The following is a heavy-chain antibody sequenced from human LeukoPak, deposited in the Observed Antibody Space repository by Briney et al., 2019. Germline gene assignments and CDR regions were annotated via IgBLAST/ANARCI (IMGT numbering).Heavy chain of an antibody. Sequence: PSETLSLTCTVSGGSISSSSYYWGWIRQPPGKGLEWIGSIYYSGSTYYNPSLKSRVTISVDTSKNQFSLKLSSVTAADTAVYYCASPREGGMYYMDVWGKGTTVTISS. J-gene: IGHJ6*03. CDR3: ASPREGGMYYMDV. CDR1: GGSISSSSYY. V-gene: IGHV4-39*01. D-gene: IGHD6-13*01. CDR2: IYYSGST.